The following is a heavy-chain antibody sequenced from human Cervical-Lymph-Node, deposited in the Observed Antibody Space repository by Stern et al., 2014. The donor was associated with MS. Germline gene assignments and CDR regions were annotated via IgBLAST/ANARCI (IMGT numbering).Heavy chain of an antibody. V-gene: IGHV4-59*01. CDR3: ARGFQFDSAGYSVAPFDT. CDR2: FYHSGDT. D-gene: IGHD2-21*01. J-gene: IGHJ5*02. CDR1: GGSISPYY. Sequence: QLQLQESGPGLVKPSETLSLTCSVSGGSISPYYWSWIRQPPGKAPEWIGYFYHSGDTSYNPVLKSRVTISGDTSRNQLSLLLRSVTGADTAVYYCARGFQFDSAGYSVAPFDTWGQGTLVTVSS.